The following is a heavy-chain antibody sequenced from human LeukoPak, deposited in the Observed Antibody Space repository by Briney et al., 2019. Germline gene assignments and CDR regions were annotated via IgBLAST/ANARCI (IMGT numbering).Heavy chain of an antibody. Sequence: GGSLRLSCGVSGFTFSDYGMSWVRQAPGQGLEWVASISDSGEVTFKADSVKGRFTISRDNAKNSLYLQMHSLRDEDTAVYYCARGRAYDPAFDIWGQGTMVTVSS. V-gene: IGHV3-23*01. CDR2: ISDSGEVT. D-gene: IGHD3-22*01. J-gene: IGHJ3*02. CDR3: ARGRAYDPAFDI. CDR1: GFTFSDYG.